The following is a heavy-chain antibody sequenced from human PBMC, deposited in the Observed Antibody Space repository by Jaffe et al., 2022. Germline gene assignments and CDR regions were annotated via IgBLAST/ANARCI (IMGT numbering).Heavy chain of an antibody. CDR3: ARVQKRYGLYYFDY. Sequence: QVQLQESGPGLVKPSETLSLTCAVSGYSISSGYYWGWIRQPPGKGLEWIGSIYHSGSTYYNPSLKSRVTISVDTSKNQFSLKLSSVTAADTAVYYCARVQKRYGLYYFDYWGQGTLVTVSS. D-gene: IGHD4-17*01. CDR1: GYSISSGYY. CDR2: IYHSGST. V-gene: IGHV4-38-2*01. J-gene: IGHJ4*02.